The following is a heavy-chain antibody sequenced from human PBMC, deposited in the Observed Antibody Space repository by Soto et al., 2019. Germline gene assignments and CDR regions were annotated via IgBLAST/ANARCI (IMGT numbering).Heavy chain of an antibody. CDR2: ISYSGNT. J-gene: IGHJ4*02. CDR3: ARGASMVRGVIDY. V-gene: IGHV4-31*03. CDR1: GVSISSGHYY. Sequence: QVQLQESGPGLVKPSQTLSLTCTVSGVSISSGHYYWSWIRQHPGKGPELIGYISYSGNTNYNPSLKSRVTISVDTSTNQFSLNLSSVTAADTAVYYCARGASMVRGVIDYWGQGTLVTVSS. D-gene: IGHD3-10*01.